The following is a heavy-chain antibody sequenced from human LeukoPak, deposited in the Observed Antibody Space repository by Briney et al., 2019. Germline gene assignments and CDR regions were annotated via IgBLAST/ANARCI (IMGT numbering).Heavy chain of an antibody. D-gene: IGHD3-22*01. CDR2: IYPDDSET. J-gene: IGHJ3*02. V-gene: IGHV5-51*01. CDR3: ARQAYGSRFDAFDI. Sequence: GESLKISCEASGYKFTTDYIGWVRQMPGKGLEWMGIIYPDDSETNYSPSFKGQVTMSVDKSITTAFLQWSSLKASDTAMYYCARQAYGSRFDAFDIWGQGTMVTVSS. CDR1: GYKFTTDY.